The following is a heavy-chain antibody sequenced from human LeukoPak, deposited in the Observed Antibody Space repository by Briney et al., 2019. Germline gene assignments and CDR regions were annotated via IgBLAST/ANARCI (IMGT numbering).Heavy chain of an antibody. CDR2: ISYDGSNK. Sequence: GGSLRLSCAASGFTFSSYAMHWVRQAPGKGLEWVAVISYDGSNKYYADSVKGRFTISRDNSKNTLYLQMNSLRAEDTAVYYCARVLYYYGSGSYYNSGVFDYWGQGTLVTVSS. CDR1: GFTFSSYA. J-gene: IGHJ4*02. D-gene: IGHD3-10*01. V-gene: IGHV3-30*04. CDR3: ARVLYYYGSGSYYNSGVFDY.